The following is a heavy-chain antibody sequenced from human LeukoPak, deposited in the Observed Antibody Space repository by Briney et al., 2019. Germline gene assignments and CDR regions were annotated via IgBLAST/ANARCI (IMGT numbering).Heavy chain of an antibody. J-gene: IGHJ4*02. V-gene: IGHV4-38-2*02. Sequence: SETLSLTCTVSGSGYSISCGYYWGWIRQPPGKGLEWIGSIYHSGSTYYNPSLKSRVTISLDMSKNQFSLRLSAVTAADTAVYFCAGQFDSSCSYFYWGQGTLVTVSS. CDR1: GSGYSISCGYY. CDR2: IYHSGST. CDR3: AGQFDSSCSYFY. D-gene: IGHD3-22*01.